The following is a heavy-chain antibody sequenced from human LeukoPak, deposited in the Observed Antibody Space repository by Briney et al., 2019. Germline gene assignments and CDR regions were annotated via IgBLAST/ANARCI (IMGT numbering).Heavy chain of an antibody. CDR2: ISGDTGKT. CDR1: GYSFNTYG. CDR3: ARVRSSGYTYGYLLSGPQNWFDP. Sequence: GASVKVSCKTSGYSFNTYGISWVRQSPGQGLEWMGWISGDTGKTKYAQKFEGRVIMTTDTSTSTVFMELMSLTSDDTAVYYCARVRSSGYTYGYLLSGPQNWFDPWGQGTLVTVSS. D-gene: IGHD5-18*01. V-gene: IGHV1-18*01. J-gene: IGHJ5*02.